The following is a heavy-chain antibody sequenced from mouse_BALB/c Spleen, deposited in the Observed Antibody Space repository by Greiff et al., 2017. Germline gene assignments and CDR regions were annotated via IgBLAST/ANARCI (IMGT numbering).Heavy chain of an antibody. CDR1: GFTFSSYT. J-gene: IGHJ4*01. CDR3: TRDITTGGYYYAMDY. Sequence: EVKLVESGGGLVKPGGSLKLSCAASGFTFSSYTMSWVRQTPEKRLEWVATISSGGSYTYYPDSVKGRFTISRDIAKNTLYLQMSSLKSEDTAMYYCTRDITTGGYYYAMDYWGQGTSVTVSS. D-gene: IGHD1-1*01. V-gene: IGHV5-6-4*01. CDR2: ISSGGSYT.